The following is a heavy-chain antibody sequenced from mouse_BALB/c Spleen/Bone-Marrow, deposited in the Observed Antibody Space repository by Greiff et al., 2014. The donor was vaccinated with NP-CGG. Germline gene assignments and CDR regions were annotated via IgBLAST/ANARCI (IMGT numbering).Heavy chain of an antibody. Sequence: VKLMESGAELARPGASVKMSCKASGYTFTSYTMHWVKQRPGQGLEWIGYINPSSGYTNYNQKFKDKATLTADKSSSTAYMQLSSLTSEDSAVYYCAGAAYYRYDEGAWFAYWGQGTLVTVSA. CDR3: AGAAYYRYDEGAWFAY. CDR1: GYTFTSYT. J-gene: IGHJ3*01. D-gene: IGHD2-14*01. V-gene: IGHV1-4*01. CDR2: INPSSGYT.